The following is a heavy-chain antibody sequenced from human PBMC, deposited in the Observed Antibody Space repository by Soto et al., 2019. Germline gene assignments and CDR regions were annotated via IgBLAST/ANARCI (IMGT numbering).Heavy chain of an antibody. D-gene: IGHD6-19*01. CDR1: VYSFTSYY. J-gene: IGHJ5*01. Sequence: XSVKGSCKASVYSFTSYYIHWVRQAPGQGLECMGWIKPHSGDTGYTQKFQGRVTMTRDTSISTAYMELSSLRYDDTAMYYCARGSAVGGNWFDYWGHGTLATVSS. V-gene: IGHV1-2*02. CDR3: ARGSAVGGNWFDY. CDR2: IKPHSGDT.